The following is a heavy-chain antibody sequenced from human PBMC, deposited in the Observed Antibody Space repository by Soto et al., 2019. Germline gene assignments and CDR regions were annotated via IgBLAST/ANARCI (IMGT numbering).Heavy chain of an antibody. CDR1: GFTFSSYG. D-gene: IGHD2-2*01. J-gene: IGHJ5*02. V-gene: IGHV3-33*01. CDR3: ARSDCSSTSCYRPNAFGSFDP. Sequence: GGSLRLSCAASGFTFSSYGMHWVRQAPGKGLEWVAVIWYDGSNKYYADSVKGRFTISRDNSKNTLYLQMNSLRAEDTAVYYCARSDCSSTSCYRPNAFGSFDPWGQGTLVTVSS. CDR2: IWYDGSNK.